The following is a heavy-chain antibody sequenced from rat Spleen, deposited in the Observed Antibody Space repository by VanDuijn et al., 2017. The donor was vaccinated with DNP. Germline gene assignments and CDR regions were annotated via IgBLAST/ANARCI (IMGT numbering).Heavy chain of an antibody. V-gene: IGHV5-22*01. CDR3: IRWNSGHFDY. CDR2: IRYDGGST. CDR1: GFTFSDYY. J-gene: IGHJ2*01. Sequence: EVQLVESGGDLVQSGRSLKLLCAASGFTFSDYYMAWIRQAPTKGLEWVAYIRYDGGSTKYGDSVKGRFTISRDNAKSTLYLQMNSLRSEDMATYYCIRWNSGHFDYWGQGVMVTVSS. D-gene: IGHD4-3*01.